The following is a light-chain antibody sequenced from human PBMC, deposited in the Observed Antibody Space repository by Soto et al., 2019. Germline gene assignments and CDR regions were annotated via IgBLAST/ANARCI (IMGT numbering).Light chain of an antibody. Sequence: DMQMTQSPSSLPASVGDTVTMTCRASQSIALSVNWYQQKPGTAPKVLIYHASNLQSGVPSRFSGSGSGTEFTLTISSLQPDDFATYYCQQYNSYSFGQGTKVDIK. CDR1: QSIALS. J-gene: IGKJ1*01. CDR2: HAS. CDR3: QQYNSYS. V-gene: IGKV1-5*01.